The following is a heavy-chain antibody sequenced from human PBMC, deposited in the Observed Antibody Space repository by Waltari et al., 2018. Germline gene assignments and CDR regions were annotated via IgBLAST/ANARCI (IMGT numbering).Heavy chain of an antibody. CDR3: TTDIMLRVFSNV. CDR1: GYSLSELS. V-gene: IGHV1-24*01. J-gene: IGHJ6*02. D-gene: IGHD3-10*01. CDR2: LDPEDEET. Sequence: QVQLVQSGAEVRKPGASVKVSCKVSGYSLSELSSHWVRQAPGKGREWVGGLDPEDEETVYAQKFQGRVTMTEDTSTDTAYMELSSLRSDDTAVYYCTTDIMLRVFSNVWGQGTTVTVSS.